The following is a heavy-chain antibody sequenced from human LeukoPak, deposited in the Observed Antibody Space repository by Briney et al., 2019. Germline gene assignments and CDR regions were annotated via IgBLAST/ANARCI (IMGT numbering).Heavy chain of an antibody. CDR1: GFTFDDYA. Sequence: GGSLRLSCAASGFTFDDYAMHWVRQAPGKGLEWVSLISGDGGSTYYADSVKGRFTISRDNSKNSLYLQMNSLRTEDTALYYCAKDECAYCYSSGWYVDYWGQGTLVTVSP. V-gene: IGHV3-43*02. CDR3: AKDECAYCYSSGWYVDY. CDR2: ISGDGGST. D-gene: IGHD6-19*01. J-gene: IGHJ4*02.